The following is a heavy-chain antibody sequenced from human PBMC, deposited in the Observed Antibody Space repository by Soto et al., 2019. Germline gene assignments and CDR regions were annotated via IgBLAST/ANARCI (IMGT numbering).Heavy chain of an antibody. CDR3: ARKSSSSSWFDP. V-gene: IGHV1-18*01. J-gene: IGHJ5*02. CDR2: ISTYDGNT. Sequence: ASVKVSCKASDYTFFTYCITWVRQAPGQGLEWMGWISTYDGNTDYAQKLQGRVTMTTDTSTRTAYMELRSLRSDDTAVYYCARKSSSSSWFDPWGQGTLVTVSS. CDR1: DYTFFTYC. D-gene: IGHD6-6*01.